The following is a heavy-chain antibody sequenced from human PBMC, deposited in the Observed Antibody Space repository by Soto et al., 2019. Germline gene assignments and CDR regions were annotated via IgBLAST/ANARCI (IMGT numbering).Heavy chain of an antibody. Sequence: SETLSLTCTVSGGSISSGGYYWSWIRQHPGKGLEWIGYIYYSGSTYYNPSLKSRVTISVDTSKNQFSLKLSSVTAADTAVYYCARNYYGSGSYAPWFDPWGQGTLVTVSS. D-gene: IGHD3-10*01. J-gene: IGHJ5*02. V-gene: IGHV4-31*02. CDR2: IYYSGST. CDR1: GGSISSGGYY. CDR3: ARNYYGSGSYAPWFDP.